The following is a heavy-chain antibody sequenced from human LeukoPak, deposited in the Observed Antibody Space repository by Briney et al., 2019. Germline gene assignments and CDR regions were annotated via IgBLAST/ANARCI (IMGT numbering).Heavy chain of an antibody. J-gene: IGHJ4*02. CDR2: IYSGGST. V-gene: IGHV3-66*01. CDR3: ARGIQLWLVYDY. Sequence: GGSLRLSCAASGFTVSSNYMSWVRQAPGKGLEWVSVIYSGGSTYYADSVKGRFTISRDNSKNTLYLQMNSLRAEDTAVYYCARGIQLWLVYDYWGQGTLVTVSS. D-gene: IGHD5-18*01. CDR1: GFTVSSNY.